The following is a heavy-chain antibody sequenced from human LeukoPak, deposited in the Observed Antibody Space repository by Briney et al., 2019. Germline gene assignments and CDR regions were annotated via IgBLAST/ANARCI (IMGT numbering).Heavy chain of an antibody. V-gene: IGHV1-69*06. CDR3: ARGSPHYDILTGYYFGY. CDR1: GGTFSSYA. J-gene: IGHJ4*02. D-gene: IGHD3-9*01. CDR2: IIPIFGTA. Sequence: GSSVKVSCKASGGTFSSYAISWVRQAPGQGLEWMGGIIPIFGTANYAQKFQGRVTITADKSTSTAYMELSSLRSEDTPVYYCARGSPHYDILTGYYFGYWGQGTLVTVSS.